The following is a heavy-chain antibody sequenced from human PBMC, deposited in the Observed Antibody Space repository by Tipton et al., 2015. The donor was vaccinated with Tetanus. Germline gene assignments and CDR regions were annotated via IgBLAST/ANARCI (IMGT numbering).Heavy chain of an antibody. CDR2: ISAYNGNT. D-gene: IGHD3-9*01. CDR3: ARAGGRYYDILTGYYPCDY. Sequence: QLVQSGAEVKKPGASVKVSCKASGYTFTSYGISWVRQAPGQGLEWMGWISAYNGNTNYAQKLQGRVTMTTDTSTSTAYMELRSLRSDDTAVYYCARAGGRYYDILTGYYPCDYWGQGTLVTVSS. V-gene: IGHV1-18*01. J-gene: IGHJ4*02. CDR1: GYTFTSYG.